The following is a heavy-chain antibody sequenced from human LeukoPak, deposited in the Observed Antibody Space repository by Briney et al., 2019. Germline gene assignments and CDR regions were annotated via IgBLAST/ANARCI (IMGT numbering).Heavy chain of an antibody. J-gene: IGHJ5*02. CDR1: GGSISSSSYY. V-gene: IGHV4-39*07. CDR3: ARSAAGTLRFDH. CDR2: IYYSGST. D-gene: IGHD6-13*01. Sequence: PSETLSLTCTVSGGSISSSSYYWGWIRQPPGKGLEWIGSIYYSGSTYYNPSLKSRVTISVDTSKNQFSLKLSSVTAADTAVYYCARSAAGTLRFDHWGQGTLVTVSS.